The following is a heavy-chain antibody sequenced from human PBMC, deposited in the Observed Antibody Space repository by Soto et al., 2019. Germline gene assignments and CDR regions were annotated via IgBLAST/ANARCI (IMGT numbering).Heavy chain of an antibody. CDR3: ARRAHYYDSSGYYYVAFDI. J-gene: IGHJ3*02. CDR2: IDPSDSYT. CDR1: GYSFTSYW. D-gene: IGHD3-22*01. V-gene: IGHV5-10-1*01. Sequence: RGESLKISCKGSGYSFTSYWISWVRQMPGKGLEWMGRIDPSDSYTNYSPSFQGHVTISADKSISTAYLQWSSLKASDTAMYYCARRAHYYDSSGYYYVAFDIWGQGTMVTVSS.